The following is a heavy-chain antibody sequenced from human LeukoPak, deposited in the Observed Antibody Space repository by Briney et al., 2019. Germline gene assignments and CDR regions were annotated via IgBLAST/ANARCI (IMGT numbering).Heavy chain of an antibody. V-gene: IGHV3-7*01. CDR3: ARLGSSWDFFDF. D-gene: IGHD6-13*01. CDR2: IKQDAGEI. Sequence: GGSLRLSCAASGFTLSGYWMSWVRHIPGKGLEWVANIKQDAGEIRYVDSVKGRFTISRDNAKNSVYLQMNSLRAEDTGVYYCARLGSSWDFFDFWGQGTLVTVS. J-gene: IGHJ4*02. CDR1: GFTLSGYW.